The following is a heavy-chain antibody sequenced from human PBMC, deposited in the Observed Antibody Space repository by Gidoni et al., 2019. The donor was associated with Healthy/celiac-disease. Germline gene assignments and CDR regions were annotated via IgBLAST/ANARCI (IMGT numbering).Heavy chain of an antibody. D-gene: IGHD6-19*01. CDR1: GYTFTSYD. V-gene: IGHV1-8*01. J-gene: IGHJ4*02. CDR2: MNPNSGDT. CDR3: ARDTRIAVAGTNGGDY. Sequence: HVQLVHSAAEVKKPGASVKVSCKASGYTFTSYDINWVRQATGEGLEWLGWMNPNSGDTGYAQKFQGRVTMTRNTCISTAYMEVSSLRSEDTAVYYCARDTRIAVAGTNGGDYWGQGTLVTVSS.